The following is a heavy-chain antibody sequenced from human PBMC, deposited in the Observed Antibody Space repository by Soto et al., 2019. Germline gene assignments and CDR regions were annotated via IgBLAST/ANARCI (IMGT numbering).Heavy chain of an antibody. J-gene: IGHJ6*02. Sequence: PWGSLRLSCAASGFTCSSYAMHWVRQAPGKGLEWVAVISYDGSNKYYADSVKGRFTISRDNAKNSLYLQMNSLRAEDKALYYCARGLDYPDYDYYGMDVWGQGTTVTVS. CDR2: ISYDGSNK. V-gene: IGHV3-30-3*01. CDR1: GFTCSSYA. D-gene: IGHD3-10*01. CDR3: ARGLDYPDYDYYGMDV.